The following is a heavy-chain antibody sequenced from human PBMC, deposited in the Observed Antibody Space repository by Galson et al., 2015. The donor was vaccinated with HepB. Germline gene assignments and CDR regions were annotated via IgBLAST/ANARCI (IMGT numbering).Heavy chain of an antibody. Sequence: SLRLSCAASGFTFGDYAMSWVRQAPGKGLEWVGFIRSKAYGGTTEYAASVKGRFTISRDDSKSIAYLQMNSLKTEDTAVYYCTREDYDFWSGYYPNDYWGQGALVTVSS. V-gene: IGHV3-49*04. D-gene: IGHD3-3*01. CDR2: IRSKAYGGTT. CDR3: TREDYDFWSGYYPNDY. J-gene: IGHJ4*02. CDR1: GFTFGDYA.